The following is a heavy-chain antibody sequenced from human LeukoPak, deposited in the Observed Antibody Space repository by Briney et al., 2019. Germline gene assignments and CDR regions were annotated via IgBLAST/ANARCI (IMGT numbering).Heavy chain of an antibody. V-gene: IGHV4-34*01. CDR2: INHSGST. CDR1: GGSFSGYY. J-gene: IGHJ6*03. D-gene: IGHD2-2*01. Sequence: SETLSLTCAVYGGSFSGYYWSWIRQPPGKGLEWIGEINHSGSTNYNPSLKSRVTISVDTSKNQFSLKLSSVTAADTAVYYCARVLGSHSRERYCSSTSCSLYYYYYMDVWGKGTTVTVSS. CDR3: ARVLGSHSRERYCSSTSCSLYYYYYMDV.